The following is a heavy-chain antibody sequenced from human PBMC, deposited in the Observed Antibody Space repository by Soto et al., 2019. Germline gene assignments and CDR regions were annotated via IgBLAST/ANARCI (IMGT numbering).Heavy chain of an antibody. CDR1: GFTFSSYW. J-gene: IGHJ4*02. V-gene: IGHV3-74*01. D-gene: IGHD2-8*01. CDR3: AGRDCTNGVCFFY. Sequence: GGSLRLSCAASGFTFSSYWMHWVRQAPGKGLVWVSRINSDGSSTSYADSVKGRFTISRDNAKNTLYLHMNSLRAEDTAVYYCAGRDCTNGVCFFYWGQGTLVTVSS. CDR2: INSDGSST.